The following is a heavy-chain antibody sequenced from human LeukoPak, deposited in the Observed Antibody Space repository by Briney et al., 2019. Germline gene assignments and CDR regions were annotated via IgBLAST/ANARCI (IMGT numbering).Heavy chain of an antibody. J-gene: IGHJ5*02. CDR1: GGSISSYY. V-gene: IGHV4-59*01. Sequence: SETLSLICTVSGGSISSYYWSWIRQPPGKGLEWTGYIYYSGSTNYNPSLKSRVTISVDTSKNQFSLKLSSVTAADTAVYYCAREGAWFDPWGQGTLVTVSS. CDR2: IYYSGST. D-gene: IGHD1-26*01. CDR3: AREGAWFDP.